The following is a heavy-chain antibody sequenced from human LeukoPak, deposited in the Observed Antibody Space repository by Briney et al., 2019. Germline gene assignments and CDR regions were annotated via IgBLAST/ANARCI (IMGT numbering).Heavy chain of an antibody. Sequence: ASVKVSCKASGYTFSGSYMNWVLQAPGQGPEWMGWINPNSGTNYAKRFQDRVTMTRDTSISTAYMELTRLRSEDTAVYYCARGYDYVWGSYRPDWGQGTLVTVSS. CDR1: GYTFSGSY. D-gene: IGHD3-16*02. J-gene: IGHJ4*02. CDR3: ARGYDYVWGSYRPD. CDR2: INPNSGT. V-gene: IGHV1-2*02.